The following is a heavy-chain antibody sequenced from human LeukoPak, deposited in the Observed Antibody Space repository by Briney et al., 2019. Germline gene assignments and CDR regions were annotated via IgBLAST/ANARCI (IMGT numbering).Heavy chain of an antibody. CDR2: ISNDGGGT. D-gene: IGHD3-22*01. CDR3: AKGSSGYFFDH. Sequence: GGSLRLSCAASGFNLGSYGMSWVRQAPGKGLEWVSSISNDGGGTFSADSVRGRFTTSRDNSKNTLFLQMDSLRAEDTALYFCAKGSSGYFFDHWGQGSLVTVSS. J-gene: IGHJ4*02. CDR1: GFNLGSYG. V-gene: IGHV3-23*01.